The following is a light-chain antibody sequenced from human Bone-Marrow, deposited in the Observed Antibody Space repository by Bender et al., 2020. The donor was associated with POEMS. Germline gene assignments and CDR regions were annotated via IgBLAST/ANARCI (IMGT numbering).Light chain of an antibody. CDR1: GGSISTNY. CDR3: QSYEGTVV. V-gene: IGLV6-57*03. J-gene: IGLJ7*01. Sequence: NFVLTQPHSVSESPGKTVTISCTRSGGSISTNYVQWYQQRPGRAPTIVIYEDKQRPSGGPDRFSGSVDSSSNSAYLTISGLTTEDEADYYCQSYEGTVVFGGGTQLTVL. CDR2: EDK.